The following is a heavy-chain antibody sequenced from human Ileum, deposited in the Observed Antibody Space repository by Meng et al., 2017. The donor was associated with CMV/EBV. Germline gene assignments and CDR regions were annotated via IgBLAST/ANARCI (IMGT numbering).Heavy chain of an antibody. CDR3: AREGVGYSYGPYYYYGMDV. CDR2: INGDGSRT. V-gene: IGHV3-74*01. J-gene: IGHJ6*02. Sequence: GESLKISCAASGFTLSSHWMHWVRQAPGKGLVWVSRINGDGSRTNYADSVKGRFTISRDNSKNTLYLQMNSLRAEDTAVYYCAREGVGYSYGPYYYYGMDVWGQGTTVTVSS. D-gene: IGHD5-18*01. CDR1: GFTLSSHW.